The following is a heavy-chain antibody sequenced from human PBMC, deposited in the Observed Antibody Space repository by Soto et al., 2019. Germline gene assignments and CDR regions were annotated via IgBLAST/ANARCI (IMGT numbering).Heavy chain of an antibody. J-gene: IGHJ4*02. D-gene: IGHD6-13*01. CDR1: GFTLTTYG. V-gene: IGHV3-30*18. Sequence: GGSLRLSCAASGFTLTTYGMHWVRQAPGKGLEWVAAMSYDGTKEYYANSVKGRFTISRDSSRNTLFLQLNSLRAEDTAVYYCAKEFGSTWIDHWGEGTLVTVSS. CDR3: AKEFGSTWIDH. CDR2: MSYDGTKE.